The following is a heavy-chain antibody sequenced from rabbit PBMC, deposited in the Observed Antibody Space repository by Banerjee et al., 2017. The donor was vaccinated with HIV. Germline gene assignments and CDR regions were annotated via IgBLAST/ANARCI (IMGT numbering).Heavy chain of an antibody. D-gene: IGHD4-1*01. V-gene: IGHV1S40*01. J-gene: IGHJ3*01. Sequence: QSLEESGGDLVKPGASLTLTCTASGFSFSNSYYMCWVRQAPGKGLEWIACIYTGSSGSTYYASWAKGRFTISKTSSTTVTLQMTSLTAADTATYFCARDLAGVIGWNFNFWGQGTLVTVS. CDR3: ARDLAGVIGWNFNF. CDR1: GFSFSNSYY. CDR2: IYTGSSGST.